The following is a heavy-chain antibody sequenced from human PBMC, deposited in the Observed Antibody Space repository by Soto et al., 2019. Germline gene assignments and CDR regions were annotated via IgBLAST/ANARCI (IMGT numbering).Heavy chain of an antibody. CDR1: GDTCFTYI. V-gene: IGHV1-69*01. D-gene: IGHD6-13*01. Sequence: QEQLVRSGAEVKKPGSSVKVSFKASGDTCFTYIISWVRQAPGQGLEWMGGIIPIFGTTNYAQKFQGRVTITANESTTTAYMELSSRRSEDTAVYYCARDPDYSSSCSGLHWGQGTLVTVSS. CDR3: ARDPDYSSSCSGLH. CDR2: IIPIFGTT. J-gene: IGHJ4*02.